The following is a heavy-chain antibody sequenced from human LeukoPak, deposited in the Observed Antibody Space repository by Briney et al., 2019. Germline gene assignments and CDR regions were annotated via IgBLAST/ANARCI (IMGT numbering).Heavy chain of an antibody. CDR3: ARDRKVYYYYYYMDV. J-gene: IGHJ6*03. Sequence: SQTLSLTCTVSGGSISSGSYYWSWIRQPAGKGLGWIGRIYTSGSTNYNPSLKSRVTISVDTSKNQFSLKLSSVTAADTAVYYCARDRKVYYYYYYMDVWGKGTTVTVSS. CDR2: IYTSGST. CDR1: GGSISSGSYY. V-gene: IGHV4-61*02.